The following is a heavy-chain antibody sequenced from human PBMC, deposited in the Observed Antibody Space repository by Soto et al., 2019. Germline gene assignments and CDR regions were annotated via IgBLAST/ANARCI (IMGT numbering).Heavy chain of an antibody. CDR2: ISSSSSTI. V-gene: IGHV3-48*02. Sequence: PGGSLRLSCAASGFTFSTYNMNWVRQAPGKGLEWVSYISSSSSTIYYADSVKGRFTISRDNAQNSLYLQMNSLRDEDTAVYYCARDVRDYYGSGSYYYYYGMDVWGQGTTVTVSS. D-gene: IGHD3-10*01. CDR1: GFTFSTYN. J-gene: IGHJ6*02. CDR3: ARDVRDYYGSGSYYYYYGMDV.